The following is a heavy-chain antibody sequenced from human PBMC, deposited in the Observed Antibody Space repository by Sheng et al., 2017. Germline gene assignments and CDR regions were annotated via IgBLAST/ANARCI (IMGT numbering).Heavy chain of an antibody. V-gene: IGHV3-64*01. Sequence: EVQLVESGGGLVQPGGSLRLSCAASGFTFSSYAMHWVRQAPGKGLEYVSAISSNGGSTYYANSVKGRFTISRDNSKNTLYLQMGSLRAEDMAVYYCASEAYYYGSGISYPIWGQGTMVTVSS. CDR2: ISSNGGST. CDR1: GFTFSSYA. J-gene: IGHJ3*02. D-gene: IGHD3-10*01. CDR3: ASEAYYYGSGISYPI.